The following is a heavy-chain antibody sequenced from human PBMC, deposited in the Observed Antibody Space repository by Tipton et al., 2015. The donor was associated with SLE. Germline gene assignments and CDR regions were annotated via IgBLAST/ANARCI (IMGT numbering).Heavy chain of an antibody. CDR1: GGSISSYY. D-gene: IGHD6-13*01. Sequence: TLSLTCTVSGGSISSYYWSWIRQPPGKGLEWIGYIYTSGSTNYNPSLKSRVTISVDTSKNQFSLKLSSVTAADTAVYYCASFRSSSWGYFDYWGQGTLVTVSS. CDR3: ASFRSSSWGYFDY. V-gene: IGHV4-4*09. J-gene: IGHJ4*02. CDR2: IYTSGST.